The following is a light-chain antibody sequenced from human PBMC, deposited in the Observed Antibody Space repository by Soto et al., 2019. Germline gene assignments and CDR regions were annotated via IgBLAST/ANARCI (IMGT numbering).Light chain of an antibody. CDR1: QSIYTW. J-gene: IGKJ1*01. CDR2: MAS. Sequence: DIQMTQSPSTLSASVGDRVTITCRANQSIYTWLAWYQHKPGKAPKFLIYMASSLENGDPSRFSGSGSGTEFTLTISSLQPDDFATYVCQQYVKYPVTFGQGTKLEIK. CDR3: QQYVKYPVT. V-gene: IGKV1-5*03.